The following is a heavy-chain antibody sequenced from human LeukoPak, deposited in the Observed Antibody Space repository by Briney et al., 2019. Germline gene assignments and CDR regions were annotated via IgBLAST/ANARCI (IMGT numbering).Heavy chain of an antibody. CDR3: ATSASPRRDIVVVPAAISMDV. J-gene: IGHJ6*02. V-gene: IGHV1-24*01. CDR2: FDPEDGET. D-gene: IGHD2-2*01. CDR1: GYTLTELS. Sequence: ASVTVSCKVSGYTLTELSMHWVRQAPGKGLEWMGGFDPEDGETIYAQKFQGRVTMTEDTSTDTAYMELSSLRSEDTAVYYCATSASPRRDIVVVPAAISMDVWGQGTTVTVSS.